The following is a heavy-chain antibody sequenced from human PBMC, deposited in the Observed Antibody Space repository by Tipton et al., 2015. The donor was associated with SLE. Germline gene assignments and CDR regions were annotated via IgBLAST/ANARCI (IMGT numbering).Heavy chain of an antibody. CDR2: IYPGDSDT. Sequence: GWIRQPPGKGLEWMGIIYPGDSDTRYSPSFQGQVTISADKSISTAYLQWSSLKASDTAMYYCARPSGGELYYGMDVWGQGTTVTVSS. CDR3: ARPSGGELYYGMDV. V-gene: IGHV5-51*01. D-gene: IGHD1-7*01. J-gene: IGHJ6*02.